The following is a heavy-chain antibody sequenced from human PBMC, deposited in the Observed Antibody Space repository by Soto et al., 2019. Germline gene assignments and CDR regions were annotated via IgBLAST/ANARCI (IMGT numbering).Heavy chain of an antibody. J-gene: IGHJ4*02. CDR2: INPNNDNS. V-gene: IGHV1-18*04. D-gene: IGHD3-22*01. Sequence: QVELVQSGGEVKKPGTSVKVSCKASGYTFTSHGISWVRQAPGQGLEWVGWINPNNDNSVSAQKFHDRVSLTTDTSTSTVYMELRSLTSDDTAFYYCARTPTYSRLGDHWGQGTLVTVAS. CDR3: ARTPTYSRLGDH. CDR1: GYTFTSHG.